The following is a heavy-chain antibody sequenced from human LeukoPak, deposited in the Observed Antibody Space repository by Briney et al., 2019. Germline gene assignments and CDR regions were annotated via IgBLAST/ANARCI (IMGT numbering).Heavy chain of an antibody. CDR2: IYHSGST. D-gene: IGHD4-17*01. CDR1: GDSISSDNW. Sequence: SETLSLTCAVSGDSISSDNWWSWVRQPPGKGLEWIGEIYHSGSTSYNPSLKGRVTIEVDKSNNQFSLKLSSVTAADTALYYCACTTTVTTKLNYWGQGILVTVSS. CDR3: ACTTTVTTKLNY. J-gene: IGHJ4*02. V-gene: IGHV4-4*02.